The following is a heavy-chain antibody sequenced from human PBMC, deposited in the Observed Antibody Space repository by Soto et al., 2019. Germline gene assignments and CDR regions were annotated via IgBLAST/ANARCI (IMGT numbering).Heavy chain of an antibody. CDR3: AGNARELLLPQN. CDR1: GYTFTSYG. V-gene: IGHV1-18*01. D-gene: IGHD1-26*01. CDR2: ISAYNGNT. J-gene: IGHJ4*02. Sequence: QVQLVQSGAEVKKPGASVKVSCKASGYTFTSYGISWVRQAPGQGLEWMGWISAYNGNTNYAQKLQGRVTMTTDTPTSTAYMERRSLRSDATAVYYCAGNARELLLPQNWGQGTLVTVSS.